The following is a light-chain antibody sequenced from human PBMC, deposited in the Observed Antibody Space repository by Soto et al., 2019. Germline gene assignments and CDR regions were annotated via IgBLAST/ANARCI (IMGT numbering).Light chain of an antibody. CDR1: QSVSRN. V-gene: IGKV3-15*01. J-gene: IGKJ1*01. Sequence: EIVMTQSPVTLSVSPGKRTTLSCRASQSVSRNLAWYQQRPGQAPRLLIYDASTRATGIPSRFSGSGSGTEGTLTISSLQPEDGAMYYCQQYNHWTRTFGRGTKVDIK. CDR2: DAS. CDR3: QQYNHWTRT.